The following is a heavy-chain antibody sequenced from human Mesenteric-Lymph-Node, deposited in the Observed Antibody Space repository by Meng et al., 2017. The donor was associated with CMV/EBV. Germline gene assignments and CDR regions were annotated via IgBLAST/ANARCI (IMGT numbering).Heavy chain of an antibody. CDR1: GFTFSDAW. D-gene: IGHD3-16*01. Sequence: GGSLRLSCAASGFTFSDAWMSWVRRAPGKGLEWVGRVKSNTDGGTTDYAATVRGRFTISRDDSENTLYLQINSLKTEDTAVYYCTTTTLISGYYYYAMDVWGQGTTVTVSS. CDR2: VKSNTDGGTT. CDR3: TTTTLISGYYYYAMDV. J-gene: IGHJ6*02. V-gene: IGHV3-15*01.